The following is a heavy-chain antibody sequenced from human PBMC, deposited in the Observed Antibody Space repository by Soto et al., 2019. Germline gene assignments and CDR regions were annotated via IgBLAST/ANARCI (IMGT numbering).Heavy chain of an antibody. J-gene: IGHJ3*02. CDR2: IYYSGST. CDR3: ARGVVTLGAFDI. CDR1: GGSISSGGYY. V-gene: IGHV4-31*03. D-gene: IGHD2-21*02. Sequence: SETLSLTCTVSGGSISSGGYYWSWIRQHPGKGLEWIGYIYYSGSTYYNPSLKSRVTMSVDTSKNQFSLKLSSVTAADTAVYYCARGVVTLGAFDIWGQGTMVTVSS.